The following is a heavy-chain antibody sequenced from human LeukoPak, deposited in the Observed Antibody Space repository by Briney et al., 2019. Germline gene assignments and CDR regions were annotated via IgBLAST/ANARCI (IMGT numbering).Heavy chain of an antibody. V-gene: IGHV4-61*02. CDR1: GGSISGGSYY. D-gene: IGHD5-12*01. CDR3: ARLWGGYVGY. Sequence: SQTLSLTCTVSGGSISGGSYYWSWIRQPAGKGLEWIGRIYTSGSTNYNPSLKGRVTISVDTSKNQFSLKLSSVTAADTAVYYCARLWGGYVGYWGQGTLVTVSS. CDR2: IYTSGST. J-gene: IGHJ4*02.